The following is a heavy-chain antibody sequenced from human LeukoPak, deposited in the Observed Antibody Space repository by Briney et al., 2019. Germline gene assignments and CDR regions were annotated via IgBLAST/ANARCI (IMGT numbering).Heavy chain of an antibody. J-gene: IGHJ3*02. V-gene: IGHV3-23*01. CDR2: ISGSGGTT. CDR3: AKGNSGYYNDAFDI. Sequence: GGSLRLSCAASAFSVGSNYMSWVRQAPGKGLEWVSSISGSGGTTYYADSVKGRFTISRDKSKNTLYLQMNSLRAEDTAVYYCAKGNSGYYNDAFDIWGQGTMVTVSS. CDR1: AFSVGSNY. D-gene: IGHD3-22*01.